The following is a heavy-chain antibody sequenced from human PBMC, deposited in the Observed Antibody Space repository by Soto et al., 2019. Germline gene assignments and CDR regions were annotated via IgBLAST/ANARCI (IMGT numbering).Heavy chain of an antibody. J-gene: IGHJ4*02. CDR2: ISSSGSTI. V-gene: IGHV3-48*03. Sequence: PGGSLRLSCAASGFTFSSYEMNWVRQAPGKGLEWVSYISSSGSTIYYADSVKGRFTISRDNAKNSLYLQMNSLRAEDTAVYYCARDHDYYDSSGHDYWGQGTLVTVSS. CDR1: GFTFSSYE. CDR3: ARDHDYYDSSGHDY. D-gene: IGHD3-22*01.